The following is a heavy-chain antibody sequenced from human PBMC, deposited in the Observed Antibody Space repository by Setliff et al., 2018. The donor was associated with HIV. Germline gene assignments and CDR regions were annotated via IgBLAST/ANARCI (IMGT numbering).Heavy chain of an antibody. CDR1: GLNFNEYG. CDR2: IWYDGTDK. CDR3: AKPRLYNSALEY. D-gene: IGHD3-22*01. J-gene: IGHJ4*02. Sequence: GGSLRLSCEASGLNFNEYGMHWVRQAPGKGLEWVGLIWYDGTDKYYPDSVRGRFTISRDNSKNTLYLQMNSLRPEDTAVYYCAKPRLYNSALEYWGQGTLVTVSS. V-gene: IGHV3-30*02.